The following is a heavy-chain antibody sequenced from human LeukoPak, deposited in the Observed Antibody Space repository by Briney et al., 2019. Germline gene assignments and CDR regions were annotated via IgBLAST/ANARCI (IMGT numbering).Heavy chain of an antibody. J-gene: IGHJ4*02. V-gene: IGHV1-8*03. Sequence: ASVKVSCKASGYTFTSYDINWVRQATGQGLEWMGWMNPNSGNTGYAQKFQGRVTITRNTSISTAYMELSSLRPEDTAVYYCASYCYDSSGYYYDYWGQGTLVTVSS. CDR1: GYTFTSYD. D-gene: IGHD3-22*01. CDR2: MNPNSGNT. CDR3: ASYCYDSSGYYYDY.